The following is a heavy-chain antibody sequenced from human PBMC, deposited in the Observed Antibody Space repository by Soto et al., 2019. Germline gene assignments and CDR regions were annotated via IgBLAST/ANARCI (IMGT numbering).Heavy chain of an antibody. D-gene: IGHD3-9*01. J-gene: IGHJ5*02. CDR1: NCSFNNSVW. V-gene: IGHV4-4*02. Sequence: SETLSLTCGVSNCSFNNSVWWTWVRQPPGKGLEWIGEIYHTGSTNYNPSLKSRVTISLDKSKKQFSLNVTSVTAADTAVYFCASHLYYDVLTGYYTRRWFDAWGQATPVS. CDR3: ASHLYYDVLTGYYTRRWFDA. CDR2: IYHTGST.